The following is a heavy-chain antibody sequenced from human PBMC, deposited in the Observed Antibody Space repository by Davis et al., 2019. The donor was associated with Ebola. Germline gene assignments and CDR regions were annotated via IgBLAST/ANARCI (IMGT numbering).Heavy chain of an antibody. CDR3: ARIRGFYYYYGMDV. Sequence: ASVKVSCKASGYTFTSYDINWVRQATGQGLEWMGWMNPNSGNTGYAQKFQGRVTMTRNTSISTAYMELSSLRSEDTAVYYCARIRGFYYYYGMDVWGQGTTVTVSS. CDR1: GYTFTSYD. J-gene: IGHJ6*02. V-gene: IGHV1-8*01. CDR2: MNPNSGNT. D-gene: IGHD3-16*01.